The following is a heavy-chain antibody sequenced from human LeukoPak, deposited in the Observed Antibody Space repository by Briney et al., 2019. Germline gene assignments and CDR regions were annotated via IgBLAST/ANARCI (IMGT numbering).Heavy chain of an antibody. CDR1: GYTFTSYY. CDR2: INPSGGST. Sequence: ASVKVSCKASGYTFTSYYMHWVRQAPGQGLEWVGIINPSGGSTSYAQKFQGRVTMTRDTSTSTVYMELSSLRSEDTAVYYCARGPDYYDSSGYYPDYWGQGTLVTVSS. J-gene: IGHJ4*02. V-gene: IGHV1-46*01. D-gene: IGHD3-22*01. CDR3: ARGPDYYDSSGYYPDY.